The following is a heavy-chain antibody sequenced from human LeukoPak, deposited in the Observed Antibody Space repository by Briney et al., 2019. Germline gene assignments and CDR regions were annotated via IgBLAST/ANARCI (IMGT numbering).Heavy chain of an antibody. J-gene: IGHJ4*02. CDR1: GGSLSSGGYS. V-gene: IGHV4-30-4*08. CDR2: INNRGST. D-gene: IGHD5-18*01. Sequence: SETLSLTCTVSGGSLSSGGYSWTWIRQPPGKGLEWIGYINNRGSTYSNPSPKSRHTISVDTSKNQFSLKLTSLNATDTAVYYCARGNRGYSYYYDYWGQGTLVTVSS. CDR3: ARGNRGYSYYYDY.